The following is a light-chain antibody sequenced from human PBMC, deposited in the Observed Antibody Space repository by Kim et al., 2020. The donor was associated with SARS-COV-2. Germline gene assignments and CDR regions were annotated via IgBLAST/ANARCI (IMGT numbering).Light chain of an antibody. Sequence: ASVGARVTIPCRASQGISNYLAWYQQKPGKVPKLLIYAASTLQSGVPSRFSGSGSGTDFTLTISSLQPEDVATYYCQKYNSAPRTFGQGTRVEIK. CDR3: QKYNSAPRT. CDR2: AAS. CDR1: QGISNY. J-gene: IGKJ1*01. V-gene: IGKV1-27*01.